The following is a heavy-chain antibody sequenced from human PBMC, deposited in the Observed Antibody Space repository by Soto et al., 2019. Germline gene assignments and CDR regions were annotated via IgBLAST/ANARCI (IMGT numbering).Heavy chain of an antibody. J-gene: IGHJ2*01. Sequence: QVQLVQSGAEVKKPGSSVKVSCKASGGTLSNYAITWVRQAPGQGLEWMGGIIPIFGTTNFAQKFKGRLIITADDSTNTAYMELSSLKSDDTAVYYCARRGEFCGGDCYSLWYFDLWGRGTLVSVTS. D-gene: IGHD2-21*02. CDR2: IIPIFGTT. V-gene: IGHV1-69*01. CDR1: GGTLSNYA. CDR3: ARRGEFCGGDCYSLWYFDL.